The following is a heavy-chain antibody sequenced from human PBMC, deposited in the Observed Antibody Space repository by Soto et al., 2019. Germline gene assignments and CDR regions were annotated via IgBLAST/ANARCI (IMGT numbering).Heavy chain of an antibody. V-gene: IGHV4-30-4*08. CDR1: GGYIINVDYY. CDR2: IYYSGST. CDR3: ARAMVVTQNWFDP. Sequence: SQPMSLPCTVAGGYIINVDYYWSSNHKPPGKGLEWIGYIYYSGSTYYNPSLKSRVTISVDTSKNQFSLKLSSVTAADTAVYYCARAMVVTQNWFDPWGQGTLVTVSS. D-gene: IGHD2-21*02. J-gene: IGHJ5*02.